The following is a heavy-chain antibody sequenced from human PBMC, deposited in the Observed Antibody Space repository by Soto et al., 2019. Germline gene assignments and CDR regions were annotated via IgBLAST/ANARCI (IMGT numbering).Heavy chain of an antibody. CDR3: ARDSVRVAARRSTHYYYYYMDV. CDR1: GFTFSSYS. D-gene: IGHD6-6*01. Sequence: GSLRLSCAASGFTFSSYSMNWVRQAPGKGLEWVSSISSSSSYIYYADSVKGRFTISRDNAENSLYLQMNSLRAEDTAVYYCARDSVRVAARRSTHYYYYYMDVWGKGTTVTVSS. V-gene: IGHV3-21*01. J-gene: IGHJ6*03. CDR2: ISSSSSYI.